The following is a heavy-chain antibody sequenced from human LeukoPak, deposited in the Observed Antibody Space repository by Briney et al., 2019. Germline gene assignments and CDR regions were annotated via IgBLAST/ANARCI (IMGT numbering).Heavy chain of an antibody. J-gene: IGHJ4*02. V-gene: IGHV1-18*01. D-gene: IGHD3-16*02. CDR1: GYTFTSYG. CDR3: AKNYDYVWGSYRLGYYFDY. Sequence: ASVKVSCKASGYTFTSYGISWVRQAPGQGLEWMGWISAYNGNTNYAQKLQGRVTMTTDTSTSTAYMELRSLRSDDPAVYYCAKNYDYVWGSYRLGYYFDYWGQGTLVTVSS. CDR2: ISAYNGNT.